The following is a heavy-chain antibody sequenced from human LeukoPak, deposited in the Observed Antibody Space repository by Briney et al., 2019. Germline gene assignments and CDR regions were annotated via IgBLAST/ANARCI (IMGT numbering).Heavy chain of an antibody. D-gene: IGHD1-26*01. CDR3: ARHRDSGSPTPFWYYGMDV. Sequence: SVKVSCKASGGTFSSYTISWVRQAPGQGLEWMGRIIPIFGIANYAQKFQGRVMITADKSTSTAYMELSSLRSEDTAVYYCARHRDSGSPTPFWYYGMDVWGQGTTVTVSS. V-gene: IGHV1-69*02. CDR1: GGTFSSYT. J-gene: IGHJ6*02. CDR2: IIPIFGIA.